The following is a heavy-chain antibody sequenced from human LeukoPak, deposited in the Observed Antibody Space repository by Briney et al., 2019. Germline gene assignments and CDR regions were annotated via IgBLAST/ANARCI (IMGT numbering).Heavy chain of an antibody. CDR3: ARVYPLGAGDPYYYYYYMDV. CDR1: GGSISSSSYY. Sequence: SETLSLTCTVSGGSISSSSYYWSWIRQPAGKGLEWIGRIYTSGSTNYNPSLKSRVTMSVDTSENQFSLKLSSVTAADTAVYYCARVYPLGAGDPYYYYYYMDVWGKGTTVTVSS. V-gene: IGHV4-61*02. D-gene: IGHD3-10*01. J-gene: IGHJ6*03. CDR2: IYTSGST.